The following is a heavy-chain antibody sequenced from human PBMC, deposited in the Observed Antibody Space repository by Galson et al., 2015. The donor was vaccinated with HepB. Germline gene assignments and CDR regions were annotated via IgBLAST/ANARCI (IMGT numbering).Heavy chain of an antibody. CDR1: GYTFTSSG. D-gene: IGHD3-3*01. Sequence: SVKVSCKATGYTFTSSGFSWVRQAPGTGLEWMGWISAYNGDTDYAQKFQGRVTMTTDTSTSTVYMELGSLIYDDTAVYYCARDPRVAGAGQFYYLDHWGPGTLVTVSS. CDR3: ARDPRVAGAGQFYYLDH. V-gene: IGHV1-18*01. J-gene: IGHJ4*02. CDR2: ISAYNGDT.